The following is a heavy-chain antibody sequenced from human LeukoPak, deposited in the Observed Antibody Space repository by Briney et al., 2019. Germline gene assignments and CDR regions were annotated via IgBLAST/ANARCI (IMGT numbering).Heavy chain of an antibody. CDR1: GFTFSNAW. CDR3: AKDRTVGASYWYLDL. CDR2: ISSSGSGGNT. D-gene: IGHD1-26*01. Sequence: GGSLRLSCATSGFTFSNAWMNWVRQAPGKGLEWVSGISSSGSGGNTYYADSVKGRFTISRDSSKNTLFLQMNTLGAEDTAIYYCAKDRTVGASYWYLDLWGRGTLVTVSS. J-gene: IGHJ2*01. V-gene: IGHV3-23*01.